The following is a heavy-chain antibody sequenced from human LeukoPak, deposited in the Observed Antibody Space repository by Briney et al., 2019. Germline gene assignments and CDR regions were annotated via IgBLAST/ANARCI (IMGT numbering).Heavy chain of an antibody. Sequence: GGSLRLSCAASGFTFTTVAMTWVRQAPGKGLEWVSYIGGTGVSTYYADSVRGRFTISRDNSKNTLFLQMNSLRAEDTAVYYCARYITVGTNSYYYYMDVWGKGTTVTVSS. CDR2: IGGTGVST. D-gene: IGHD4-11*01. CDR1: GFTFTTVA. CDR3: ARYITVGTNSYYYYMDV. V-gene: IGHV3-23*01. J-gene: IGHJ6*03.